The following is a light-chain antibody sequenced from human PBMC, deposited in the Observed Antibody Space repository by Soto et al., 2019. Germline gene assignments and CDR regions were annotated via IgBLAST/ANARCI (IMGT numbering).Light chain of an antibody. Sequence: EIVLTQSPGTLSLSPGERATLSCRASQSVSSSYLVWYQQKPGQAPTLLIYGASTRATGIPDRFSGSGSGTDFTLTISRLEPEDFAVYYCQQYGNSPWTFGQGTKVDI. CDR3: QQYGNSPWT. CDR1: QSVSSSY. J-gene: IGKJ1*01. V-gene: IGKV3-20*01. CDR2: GAS.